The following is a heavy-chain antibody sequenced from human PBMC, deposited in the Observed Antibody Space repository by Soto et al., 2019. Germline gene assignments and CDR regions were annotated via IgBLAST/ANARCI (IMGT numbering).Heavy chain of an antibody. CDR2: IGGSGGNR. Sequence: EVQLLESGGGLVQPGGSLRLSCAASGFTFNAYAMTWVRQAPGKGLEWVSAIGGSGGNRYYAASVKGRFTISRDNSKHTLVLQMSRLRVEDTAVYYCARVASDYINSVDHWGQGILVTVSS. CDR1: GFTFNAYA. D-gene: IGHD4-4*01. J-gene: IGHJ4*02. V-gene: IGHV3-23*01. CDR3: ARVASDYINSVDH.